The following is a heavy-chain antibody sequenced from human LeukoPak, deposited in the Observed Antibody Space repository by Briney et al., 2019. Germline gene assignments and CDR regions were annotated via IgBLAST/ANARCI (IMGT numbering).Heavy chain of an antibody. CDR3: ARAVGRKSWETFDY. CDR2: IYYSGST. J-gene: IGHJ4*02. CDR1: GGSISSHY. V-gene: IGHV4-59*11. Sequence: SETLSLTCTVSGGSISSHYWSWIRQPPGKGLEWIGYIYYSGSTNYNPSLKSRVTISVDTSKNQFSLKLSSVTAADTAVYYCARAVGRKSWETFDYWGQGTLVTVSS. D-gene: IGHD1-26*01.